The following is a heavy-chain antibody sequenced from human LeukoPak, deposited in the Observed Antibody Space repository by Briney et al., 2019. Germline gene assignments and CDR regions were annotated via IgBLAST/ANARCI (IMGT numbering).Heavy chain of an antibody. CDR1: GYTFTGYY. CDR2: ITPNSGGT. J-gene: IGHJ6*04. CDR3: ARAGNWNDGPMDV. V-gene: IGHV1-2*06. D-gene: IGHD1-20*01. Sequence: ASVKVSCKASGYTFTGYYMRWVRQAPGQGLEWMGRITPNSGGTNYAQKFQGRVTMTRDTSISTAYMELSRLRSDDTAVYYCARAGNWNDGPMDVWGKGSTVTVSS.